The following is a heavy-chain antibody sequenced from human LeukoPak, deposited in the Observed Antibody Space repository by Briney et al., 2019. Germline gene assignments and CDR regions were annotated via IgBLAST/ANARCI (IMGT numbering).Heavy chain of an antibody. CDR3: VRSSASSGPNCFDP. D-gene: IGHD3-10*01. Sequence: PGGSLRLSCAASGSTFSSYGMHWVRQAPGKGLEWVAVIWYDGSNKYYADSVKGRFTISRDNSKNTLYLQMSSLRTEDTAVYYCVRSSASSGPNCFDPWGQGTLVTVSS. V-gene: IGHV3-33*01. CDR2: IWYDGSNK. J-gene: IGHJ5*02. CDR1: GSTFSSYG.